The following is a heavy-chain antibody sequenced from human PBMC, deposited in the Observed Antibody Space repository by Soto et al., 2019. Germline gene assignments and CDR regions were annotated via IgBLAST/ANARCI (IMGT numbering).Heavy chain of an antibody. CDR2: IKSKTDGGTT. CDR1: GFTFSNAW. CDR3: TTEFFSTPYYDSSGYAFDI. J-gene: IGHJ3*02. Sequence: GGSLRLSCAASGFTFSNAWMSWVRQAPGKGLEWVGRIKSKTDGGTTDYAAPVKGRFTISRDDSKNTLYLQMNSLKTEDTAVYCCTTEFFSTPYYDSSGYAFDIWGQGTMVTVSS. V-gene: IGHV3-15*01. D-gene: IGHD3-22*01.